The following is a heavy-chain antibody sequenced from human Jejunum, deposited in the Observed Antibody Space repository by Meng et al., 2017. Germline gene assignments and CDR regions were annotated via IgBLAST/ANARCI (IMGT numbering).Heavy chain of an antibody. CDR3: ARDLLDPNIAATGWFDP. J-gene: IGHJ5*02. Sequence: QGHVQASGPGLVKPSGTLSPTWAVSGGSNSNNNWWRWVRQPPGKGLEWIGEISHTGRINYNPSLKSRVTMSLDKSKNQFSLDLTSVTGADTAVYYCARDLLDPNIAATGWFDPWGQGTLVTVSS. CDR2: ISHTGRI. V-gene: IGHV4-4*02. CDR1: GGSNSNNNW. D-gene: IGHD2/OR15-2a*01.